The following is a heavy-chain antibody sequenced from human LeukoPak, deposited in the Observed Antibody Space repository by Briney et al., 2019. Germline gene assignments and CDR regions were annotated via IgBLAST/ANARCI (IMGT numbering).Heavy chain of an antibody. Sequence: SETLSLTCTVSGYSISSGYYWGWIRQPPGKGLEWIGSIYHSGSTYYNPSLKSRVTISVDTSKNQFSLKLSSVTAADTAMYYCTREKIAAAGVYNWFDPWGQGTMVTVSS. J-gene: IGHJ5*02. CDR2: IYHSGST. CDR3: TREKIAAAGVYNWFDP. D-gene: IGHD6-13*01. CDR1: GYSISSGYY. V-gene: IGHV4-38-2*02.